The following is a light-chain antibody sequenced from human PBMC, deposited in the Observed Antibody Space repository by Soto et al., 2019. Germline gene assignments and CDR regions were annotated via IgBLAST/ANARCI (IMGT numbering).Light chain of an antibody. J-gene: IGLJ2*01. CDR3: QAYDSSLNSGV. V-gene: IGLV1-40*01. Sequence: QSVLTQPPSVSGAPGQRVTISCTGSSSNIGAGYDVHWYQQFPGTAPKLLIFANTNRPSGVPDRFSGSKSGTSASLDITGLQAEDEADYYCQAYDSSLNSGVFGGGTKLTVL. CDR1: SSNIGAGYD. CDR2: ANT.